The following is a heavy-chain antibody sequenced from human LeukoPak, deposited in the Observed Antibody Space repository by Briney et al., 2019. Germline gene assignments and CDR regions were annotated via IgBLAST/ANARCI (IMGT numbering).Heavy chain of an antibody. CDR1: GGSISNYY. Sequence: SETLSLICNVSGGSISNYYWTWIRQPPGKGLEWIGYIYYSGSTNYNPSLKSRVTISVDTSKNQFSLKLSSVTAADTAVYYCARDLGVIGLTGYYYGMDVWGQGTTVTVSS. V-gene: IGHV4-59*01. CDR2: IYYSGST. J-gene: IGHJ6*02. CDR3: ARDLGVIGLTGYYYGMDV. D-gene: IGHD3-16*01.